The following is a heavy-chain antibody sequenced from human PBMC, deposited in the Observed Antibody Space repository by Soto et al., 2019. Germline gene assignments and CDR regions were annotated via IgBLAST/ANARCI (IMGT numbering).Heavy chain of an antibody. CDR2: IRYDGSDE. J-gene: IGHJ4*02. CDR1: ASIFKGHG. D-gene: IGHD1-26*01. CDR3: ARDGVGATTFFGFLDY. Sequence: QVQLVESGGGVVQPGGSLRLSCAASASIFKGHGMHWVRQAPGKGLDWVAIIRYDGSDEHYGDSVKGRFTISRDNSKNMLYLQMNSLRAEDTAVYYCARDGVGATTFFGFLDYWGQGTLVTVSS. V-gene: IGHV3-33*08.